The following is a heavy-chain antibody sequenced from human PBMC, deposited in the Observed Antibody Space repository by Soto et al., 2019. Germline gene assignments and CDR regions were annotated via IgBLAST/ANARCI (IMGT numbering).Heavy chain of an antibody. CDR1: GFTFSSYS. CDR3: AKERIKYYYDSSGRIDAFDI. J-gene: IGHJ3*02. Sequence: PGGSLRLSCAASGFTFSSYSMNWVRQAPGKGLEWVSAISGSGGSTYYADSVKGRFTISRDNSKNTLYLQMNSLRAEDTAVYYCAKERIKYYYDSSGRIDAFDIWGQGTMVTVSS. D-gene: IGHD3-22*01. CDR2: ISGSGGST. V-gene: IGHV3-23*01.